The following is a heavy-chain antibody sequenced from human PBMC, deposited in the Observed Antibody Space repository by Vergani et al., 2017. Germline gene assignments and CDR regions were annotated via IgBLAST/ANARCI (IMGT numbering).Heavy chain of an antibody. CDR3: ARDLYYGSGSYYKGAYYYYYGMDV. Sequence: QVPLQESGPGLVKPSQILSLIRTVSGGPISRGCYYLSWTRQHPGKGLDWIGYIYYSGNTYYNPSPKSRVTISVDTSKNQYSLKLSSVTGADTAVYYCARDLYYGSGSYYKGAYYYYYGMDVWGQGTTVTVSS. V-gene: IGHV4-31*03. CDR2: IYYSGNT. CDR1: GGPISRGCYY. J-gene: IGHJ6*02. D-gene: IGHD3-10*01.